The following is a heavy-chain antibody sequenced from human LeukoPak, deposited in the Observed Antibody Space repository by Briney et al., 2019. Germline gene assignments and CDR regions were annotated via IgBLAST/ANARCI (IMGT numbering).Heavy chain of an antibody. CDR3: ARGYGMVDY. Sequence: GGSLRLSCAASGFTFSTFAMIWVRQAPGKGLEWVANIKQDGSAKYYVDSVKGRFTISRDNVKNSLYLQMDSLRAEDTALYYCARGYGMVDYWGQGTLVTVSS. V-gene: IGHV3-7*01. CDR1: GFTFSTFA. CDR2: IKQDGSAK. J-gene: IGHJ4*02. D-gene: IGHD5-18*01.